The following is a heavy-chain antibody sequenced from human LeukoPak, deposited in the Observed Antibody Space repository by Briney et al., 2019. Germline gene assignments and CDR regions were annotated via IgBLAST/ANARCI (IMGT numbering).Heavy chain of an antibody. V-gene: IGHV1-2*04. Sequence: ASVKVSCKASGYTFTGYYMHWVRQAPGQGLEWMGWINPNSGGTNYAQKFQGWVTMTRDTSISTAYMELSRLRSDDTAVYYCARAGAYYDILTGYAGDYAFDIWGQGTMVTVSS. CDR3: ARAGAYYDILTGYAGDYAFDI. CDR2: INPNSGGT. CDR1: GYTFTGYY. J-gene: IGHJ3*02. D-gene: IGHD3-9*01.